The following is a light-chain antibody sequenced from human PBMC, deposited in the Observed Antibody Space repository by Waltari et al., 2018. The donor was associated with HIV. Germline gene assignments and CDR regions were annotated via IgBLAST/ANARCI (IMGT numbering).Light chain of an antibody. J-gene: IGLJ2*01. CDR1: SADIGSNT. CDR3: AAWDDSMEGHV. CDR2: HTY. V-gene: IGLV1-44*01. Sequence: QSVLTQPPSASGTPGQTVTISCSGSSADIGSNTVNWYKQLPGTAPKLLIYHTYQRPSGVRDRVSASQSGTSASLAISGLQSEDEADYYCAAWDDSMEGHVFGGGTKLTIL.